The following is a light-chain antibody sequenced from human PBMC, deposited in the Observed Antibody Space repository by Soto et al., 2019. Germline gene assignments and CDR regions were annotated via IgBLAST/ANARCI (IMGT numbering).Light chain of an antibody. V-gene: IGKV3-20*01. CDR1: QRVSLSY. CDR2: DSS. Sequence: GETVRLTCNASQRVSLSYLVWYRQKPGQAPRLLIYDSSTRASGVPDRFDGGGSGTDFTLTITSLEPEDSAVYYCQQYARSSWTFGQGTKVDI. J-gene: IGKJ1*01. CDR3: QQYARSSWT.